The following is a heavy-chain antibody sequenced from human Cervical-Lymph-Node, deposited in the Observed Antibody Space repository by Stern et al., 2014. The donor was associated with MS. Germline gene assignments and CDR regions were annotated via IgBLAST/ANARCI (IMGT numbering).Heavy chain of an antibody. Sequence: QVQLMQSGAEVKKPGSSVKVSCKASGGTFSRYAISWVRQAPGQGLEWMGGIIPIFGRANYAQKFQDRVTITADESTSTAYMELSSLRSEDTAIYYCARGWSYEILTGYSYWGQGTLVTVSS. CDR1: GGTFSRYA. J-gene: IGHJ4*02. CDR3: ARGWSYEILTGYSY. CDR2: IIPIFGRA. V-gene: IGHV1-69*12. D-gene: IGHD3-9*01.